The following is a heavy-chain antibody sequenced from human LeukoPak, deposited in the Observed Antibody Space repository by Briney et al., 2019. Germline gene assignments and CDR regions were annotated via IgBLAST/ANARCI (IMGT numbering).Heavy chain of an antibody. CDR2: IYTSGST. J-gene: IGHJ6*03. CDR3: ARDHSSGYSYYYYYMDV. CDR1: GGSFSSYY. V-gene: IGHV4-4*07. Sequence: SETLSLTCAVYGGSFSSYYWSWIRQPAGKGLEWIGRIYTSGSTNYNPSLKSRVTMSVDTSKNQFSLKLSSVTAADTAVYYCARDHSSGYSYYYYYMDVWGKGTTVTISS. D-gene: IGHD3-22*01.